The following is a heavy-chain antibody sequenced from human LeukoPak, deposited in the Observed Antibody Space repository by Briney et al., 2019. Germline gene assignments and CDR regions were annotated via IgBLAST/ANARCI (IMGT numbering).Heavy chain of an antibody. Sequence: GGSLRLPCAASGFTVSSNYMSWVRQAPGKGLEWVSVIYSGGSTHYADSVKGRFTISRDNSKNTLYLQMNSPRAEDTAVYYCARYYGSGSYYNPSYFDYWGQGTLVTVSS. CDR2: IYSGGST. D-gene: IGHD3-10*01. V-gene: IGHV3-66*01. CDR3: ARYYGSGSYYNPSYFDY. CDR1: GFTVSSNY. J-gene: IGHJ4*02.